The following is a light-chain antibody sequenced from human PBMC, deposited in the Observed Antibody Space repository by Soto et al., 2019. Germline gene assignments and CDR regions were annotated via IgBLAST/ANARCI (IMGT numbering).Light chain of an antibody. CDR3: NSFAGSAKWE. V-gene: IGLV2-8*01. J-gene: IGLJ3*02. CDR2: EVT. Sequence: QSVLTQPPSASGSPGQSVTISCTGTNSDVGGYNYVSWYQQYPGKAPKLLIYEVTKRPSGVPDRFSGSKSGNTAYLTVSGLQAEDEADYYCNSFAGSAKWEFGGGTKVTVL. CDR1: NSDVGGYNY.